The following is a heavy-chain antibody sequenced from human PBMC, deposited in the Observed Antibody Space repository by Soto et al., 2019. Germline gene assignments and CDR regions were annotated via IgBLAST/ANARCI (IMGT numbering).Heavy chain of an antibody. V-gene: IGHV1-18*01. J-gene: IGHJ3*02. D-gene: IGHD3-3*02. CDR1: GYTFTSYG. Sequence: QVQLVQSGAEVKKPGASVKVSCKASGYTFTSYGISWVRQAPGQGLEWMGWISAYNGNTNYAQKLQGRVTMTTDTYKSTAYMELRSLRSDDTAVYYCASWADSFFPGAFDIWGQGTMVTVSS. CDR2: ISAYNGNT. CDR3: ASWADSFFPGAFDI.